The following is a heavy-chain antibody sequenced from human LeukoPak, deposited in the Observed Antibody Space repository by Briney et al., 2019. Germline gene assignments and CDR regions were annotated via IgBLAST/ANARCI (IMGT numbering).Heavy chain of an antibody. CDR1: GFTFSSYW. J-gene: IGHJ4*02. D-gene: IGHD3-9*01. Sequence: GGSLRLSCAASGFTFSSYWRSWVRQAPGKGLEWVANIKQDGSEKYYVDSVKGRFTISRDNAKNSLYLQMNSLRAEDTAVYYCARVGPEGVRYFDWLNFDYWGQGTLVTVSS. CDR3: ARVGPEGVRYFDWLNFDY. V-gene: IGHV3-7*01. CDR2: IKQDGSEK.